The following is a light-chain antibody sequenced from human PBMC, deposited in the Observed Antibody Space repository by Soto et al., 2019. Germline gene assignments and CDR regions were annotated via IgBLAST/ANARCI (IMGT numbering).Light chain of an antibody. CDR2: DAS. CDR3: QQRGGSPGWT. J-gene: IGKJ1*01. V-gene: IGKV3-20*01. CDR1: RRISSNS. Sequence: EIVLTQSPGTLSLSPGERATLSCRASRRISSNSLAWYQQKPGQAPRLLIYDASNRATGIPDRFSGSGSGTDFTLTISRLEPEDFAVYYCQQRGGSPGWTFGQGTKVDIK.